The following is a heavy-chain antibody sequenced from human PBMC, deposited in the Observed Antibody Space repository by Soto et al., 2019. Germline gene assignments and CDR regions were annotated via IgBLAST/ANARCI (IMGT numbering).Heavy chain of an antibody. CDR1: GYTLTELS. CDR2: FDPEDGET. D-gene: IGHD3-22*01. J-gene: IGHJ4*02. V-gene: IGHV1-24*01. CDR3: TRAKDSSGYPDY. Sequence: SVKVSCKVSGYTLTELSMHWVRQAPGKGLEWMGGFDPEDGETIYAQKFQGRVTMTEDKSTNTAYMELSSLRSEDTAVYYCTRAKDSSGYPDYWGQGTLVTVSS.